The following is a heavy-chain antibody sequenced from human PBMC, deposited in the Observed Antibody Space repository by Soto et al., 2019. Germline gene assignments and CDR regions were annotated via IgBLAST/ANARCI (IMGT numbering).Heavy chain of an antibody. V-gene: IGHV1-24*01. CDR2: FDPEDGET. Sequence: GASVKVSCKVSGYTLTELSMHWVRQAPGKGLEWMGGFDPEDGETIYAQKFQGRVTMTEDTSTDTAYMELSSLRSEDTAVYYCAKGDVADCTNGVCLTNWFDPWGQGTLVTVSS. CDR3: AKGDVADCTNGVCLTNWFDP. CDR1: GYTLTELS. J-gene: IGHJ5*02. D-gene: IGHD2-8*01.